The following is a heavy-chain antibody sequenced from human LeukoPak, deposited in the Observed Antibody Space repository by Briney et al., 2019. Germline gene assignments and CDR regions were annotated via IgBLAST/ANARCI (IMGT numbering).Heavy chain of an antibody. Sequence: SETLSLTCTVSGGSISSGGYYWSWIRQPPGKGLEWIGYIYHSGSTYYNPSLKSRVTISVDTSKNQFSLKLSSVTAADTAVYYCARIVLGYCTSTSCLGAFDIWGQGTMVTVSS. CDR1: GGSISSGGYY. CDR3: ARIVLGYCTSTSCLGAFDI. V-gene: IGHV4-30-2*01. CDR2: IYHSGST. D-gene: IGHD2-2*01. J-gene: IGHJ3*02.